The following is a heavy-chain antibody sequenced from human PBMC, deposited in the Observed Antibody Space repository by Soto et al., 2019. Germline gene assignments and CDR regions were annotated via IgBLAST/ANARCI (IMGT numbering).Heavy chain of an antibody. V-gene: IGHV3-30*18. CDR2: ISYDGSNK. Sequence: QVQLVESGGGVVQPGRSLRLSCAASGFTFSSYGMHWVRQAPGKGLEWVAVISYDGSNKYYADSVKGRFTISRDNSKNTLYLQMNSLRAEDTAVYYCAKGLTDYYDSSGYWRAPWFDPWGQGTLVTVSS. CDR3: AKGLTDYYDSSGYWRAPWFDP. D-gene: IGHD3-22*01. CDR1: GFTFSSYG. J-gene: IGHJ5*02.